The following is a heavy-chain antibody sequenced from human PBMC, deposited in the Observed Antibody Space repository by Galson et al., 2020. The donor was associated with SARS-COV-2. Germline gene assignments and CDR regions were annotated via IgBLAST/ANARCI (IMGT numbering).Heavy chain of an antibody. D-gene: IGHD5-18*01. CDR1: GGSFSGYY. J-gene: IGHJ6*03. V-gene: IGHV4-34*01. CDR3: ARGYLSIRGYSYGCRSPDYYYMDV. Sequence: SETLSLTCAVYGGSFSGYYWNWNRQPPGMGLESIGEINHSGSTNYNPSLKSRVTISLDTSKNQFSLNLSSVTAADTAVYYCARGYLSIRGYSYGCRSPDYYYMDVWGKGTTVTVSS. CDR2: INHSGST.